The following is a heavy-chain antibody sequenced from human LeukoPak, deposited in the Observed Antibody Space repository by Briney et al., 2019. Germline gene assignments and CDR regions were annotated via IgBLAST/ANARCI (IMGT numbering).Heavy chain of an antibody. D-gene: IGHD2-2*01. CDR2: INHSGST. CDR3: ARGTRGDYVDY. V-gene: IGHV4-34*01. J-gene: IGHJ4*02. CDR1: GGSFSGYY. Sequence: SETLSLTCAVYGGSFSGYYWSWIRQPPGKGLEWIGEINHSGSTNYNPSLKSRVTISVDTSKNQFSLKLSSVTAADTAVYYGARGTRGDYVDYWGQGTLVTVSS.